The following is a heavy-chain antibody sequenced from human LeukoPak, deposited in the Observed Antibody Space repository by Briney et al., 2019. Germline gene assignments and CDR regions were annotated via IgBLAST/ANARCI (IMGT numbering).Heavy chain of an antibody. CDR1: GGSISSYY. D-gene: IGHD2-15*01. V-gene: IGHV4-59*12. CDR3: AKNYWYYYGMDV. Sequence: SETLSLTCTVSGGSISSYYWSWIRQPPGKGLEWIGYIYYSGSTNYNPSLKSRVTISVDTSKNQFSLKLSSVTAADTAVYYCAKNYWYYYGMDVWGQGTTVTVSS. J-gene: IGHJ6*02. CDR2: IYYSGST.